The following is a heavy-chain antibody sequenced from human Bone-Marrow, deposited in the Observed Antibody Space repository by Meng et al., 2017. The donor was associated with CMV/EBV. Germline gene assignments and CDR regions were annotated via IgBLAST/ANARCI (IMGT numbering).Heavy chain of an antibody. CDR3: ARGLRGQYYYGSGTNPDY. V-gene: IGHV4-34*01. CDR2: INHSGST. CDR1: GGSFSGYY. D-gene: IGHD3-10*01. J-gene: IGHJ4*02. Sequence: SETLALTCAVYGGSFSGYYWSWIRQPPGKGLEWIGEINHSGSTNYNPSLKSRVTISVDTSKNQFSLKLSSVTAADTAVYYCARGLRGQYYYGSGTNPDYWGQGTLVTVSS.